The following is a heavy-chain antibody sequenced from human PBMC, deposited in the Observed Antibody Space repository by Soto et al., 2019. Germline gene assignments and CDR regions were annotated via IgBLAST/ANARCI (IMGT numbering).Heavy chain of an antibody. J-gene: IGHJ5*02. V-gene: IGHV4-34*01. CDR1: GGSFSGYY. CDR2: INHSGST. CDR3: ARSIAALVDWFDP. Sequence: SETLSLTCAVYGGSFSGYYWSWIRQPPGKGLEWIGEINHSGSTNYNPSLKSRVTISVDTSKNQFSLKLSSVTAADTAVYYCARSIAALVDWFDPWGQGTLVTVSS. D-gene: IGHD6-6*01.